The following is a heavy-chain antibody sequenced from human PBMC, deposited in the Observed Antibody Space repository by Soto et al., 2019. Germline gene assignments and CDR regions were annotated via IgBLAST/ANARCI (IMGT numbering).Heavy chain of an antibody. J-gene: IGHJ4*02. CDR3: ARERSSRFAY. CDR1: GDSVSTLSAA. D-gene: IGHD6-6*01. Sequence: SQXLSLTCVISGDSVSTLSAAWNWIRQSPXRVLQWLGRXYYRSXWYLDYDVSVXXRITIKAXPSKKQFSMPQNSVNTEDKAVYYCARERSSRFAYWGKGTPVTVYS. V-gene: IGHV6-1*01. CDR2: XYYRSXWYL.